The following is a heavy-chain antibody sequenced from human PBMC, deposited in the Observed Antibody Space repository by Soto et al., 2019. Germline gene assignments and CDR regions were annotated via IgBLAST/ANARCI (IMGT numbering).Heavy chain of an antibody. J-gene: IGHJ4*02. CDR2: INDDGRRT. CDR3: GRRHRPSYTSDY. CDR1: GFTFSSYW. V-gene: IGHV3-74*01. D-gene: IGHD5-18*01. Sequence: EVQLVESGGGLVQPGGSLRLSCAASGFTFSSYWMHWVRQAPGKGLEWVSRINDDGRRTSYADSVKSGFTISRANAKITLYLQMNSLRDDDTAIYSCGRRHRPSYTSDYWGPGTLVTVSS.